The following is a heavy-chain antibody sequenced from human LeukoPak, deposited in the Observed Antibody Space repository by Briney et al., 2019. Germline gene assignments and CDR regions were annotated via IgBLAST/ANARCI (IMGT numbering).Heavy chain of an antibody. CDR3: ERHFSLGSEFDY. Sequence: GESLKISCKASGYTFLNYWIAWVRQVPGKGLEWMGSVYPRDSEIRDRPSFQGQVTVSVDKSISTAYLQWSSLRASDTALYYCERHFSLGSEFDYWGQGTPVTVSS. V-gene: IGHV5-51*01. CDR1: GYTFLNYW. J-gene: IGHJ4*02. CDR2: VYPRDSEI. D-gene: IGHD1-26*01.